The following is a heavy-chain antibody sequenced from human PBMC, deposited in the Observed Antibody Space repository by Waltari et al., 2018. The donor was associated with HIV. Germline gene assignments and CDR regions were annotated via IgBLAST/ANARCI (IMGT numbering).Heavy chain of an antibody. V-gene: IGHV3-30*18. Sequence: WVRQAPGKGLEWVAVISYDGSNKYYADSVKGRFTISRDNSKNTLYLQMNSLRAEDTAVYYCAKGGGCSSTSCYCDYWGQGTLVTVSS. CDR3: AKGGGCSSTSCYCDY. J-gene: IGHJ4*02. CDR2: ISYDGSNK. D-gene: IGHD2-2*01.